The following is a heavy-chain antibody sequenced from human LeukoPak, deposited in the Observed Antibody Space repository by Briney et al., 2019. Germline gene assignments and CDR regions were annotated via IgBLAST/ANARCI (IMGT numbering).Heavy chain of an antibody. D-gene: IGHD3-9*01. CDR1: GGTFSSYA. Sequence: SVKVSCKASGGTFSSYAISWVRQAPGQGLEWMGGIIPIFGTANYAQKFQGRVTITADESTSTAYMELSSLRSEDTALYYCAKGNILTGPPDYWGQGTLVTVSS. CDR3: AKGNILTGPPDY. J-gene: IGHJ4*02. V-gene: IGHV1-69*13. CDR2: IIPIFGTA.